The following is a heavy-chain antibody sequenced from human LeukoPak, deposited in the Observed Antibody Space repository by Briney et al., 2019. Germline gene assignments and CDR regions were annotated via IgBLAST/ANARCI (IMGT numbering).Heavy chain of an antibody. CDR1: GFILSPYG. V-gene: IGHV3-15*01. CDR3: TTCLLAYSFDY. CDR2: IKSKTNGGTT. Sequence: GGSLRLSCAASGFILSPYGMNWVRQAPGKGLEWVGRIKSKTNGGTTDYAAPVKGRFTISRDDSKNTLYLQMNSLKTEDTAVYYCTTCLLAYSFDYWGQGTLVTVSS. D-gene: IGHD2-15*01. J-gene: IGHJ4*02.